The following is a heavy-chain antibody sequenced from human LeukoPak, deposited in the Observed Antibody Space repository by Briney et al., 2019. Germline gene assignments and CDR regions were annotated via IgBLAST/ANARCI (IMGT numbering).Heavy chain of an antibody. V-gene: IGHV1-18*01. Sequence: ASVKVSCKASGYTFNTYGFSWVRQAPGQGLEWMGWINAYNGNTNYAQKLQGRVTMTTETSTSTAYMELRSLRSDDTAVYYCATEISSGYYSHWGLGTLVTVSS. CDR2: INAYNGNT. D-gene: IGHD3-22*01. J-gene: IGHJ4*02. CDR1: GYTFNTYG. CDR3: ATEISSGYYSH.